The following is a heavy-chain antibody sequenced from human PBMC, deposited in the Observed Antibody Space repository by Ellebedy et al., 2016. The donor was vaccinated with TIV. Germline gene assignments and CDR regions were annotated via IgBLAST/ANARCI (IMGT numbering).Heavy chain of an antibody. V-gene: IGHV3-23*01. D-gene: IGHD4-23*01. CDR3: ARDPVGVGPAFDI. CDR1: GFTFSNYA. CDR2: ISGSGGNT. J-gene: IGHJ3*02. Sequence: GESLKISCVASGFTFSNYAMSWVRQAPGKGLEWVSAISGSGGNTYYADSVKGRFTISRDNSKDTLYLQVNSLRAEDTAVYYCARDPVGVGPAFDIWGQGTMVTVSS.